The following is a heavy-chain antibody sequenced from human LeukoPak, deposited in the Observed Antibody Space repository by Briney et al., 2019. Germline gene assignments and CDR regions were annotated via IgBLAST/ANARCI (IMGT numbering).Heavy chain of an antibody. CDR1: GFSFSRYW. CDR3: ARGGYYDSSGYPLYFDY. CDR2: INQEGSDK. J-gene: IGHJ4*02. Sequence: GGSLRLSCVASGFSFSRYWMSWVRQAPGKGLEWAAHINQEGSDKYYVDSVKGRFTVSRDNAENSFYLQMNSLRAEDTAVYYCARGGYYDSSGYPLYFDYWGQGTLVTVSS. D-gene: IGHD3-22*01. V-gene: IGHV3-7*01.